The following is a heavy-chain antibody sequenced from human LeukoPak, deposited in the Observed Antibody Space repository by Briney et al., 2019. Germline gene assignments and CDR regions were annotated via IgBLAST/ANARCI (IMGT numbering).Heavy chain of an antibody. CDR1: GYTFTGYY. CDR3: ARDTRHSSGYD. D-gene: IGHD3-22*01. J-gene: IGHJ4*02. V-gene: IGHV1-2*06. CDR2: INPNGGGT. Sequence: ASVKVSCKASGYTFTGYYMHWVRQAPGQGLEWMGRINPNGGGTNYAQKFQGRVTMTRDTSISTAYMELSRLRSDDTAVYYCARDTRHSSGYDWGQGTLVTVSS.